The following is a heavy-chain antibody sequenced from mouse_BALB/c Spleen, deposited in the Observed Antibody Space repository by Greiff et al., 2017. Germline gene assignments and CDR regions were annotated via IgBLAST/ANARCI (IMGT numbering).Heavy chain of an antibody. CDR2: IYPGGGYT. Sequence: VQLVESGAELVRPGTSVKISCKASGYTFTNYWLGWVKQRPGHGLEWIGDIYPGGGYTNYNEKFKGKATLTADTSSSTAYMQLSSLTSEDSAVYFCAIGNYAMDYWGQGTSVTVSS. CDR1: GYTFTNYW. V-gene: IGHV1-63*02. D-gene: IGHD1-1*02. CDR3: AIGNYAMDY. J-gene: IGHJ4*01.